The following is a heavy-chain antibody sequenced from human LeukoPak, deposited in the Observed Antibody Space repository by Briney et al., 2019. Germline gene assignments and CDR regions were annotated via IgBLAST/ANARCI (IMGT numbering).Heavy chain of an antibody. CDR1: GYTFTGYY. J-gene: IGHJ3*02. V-gene: IGHV1-2*06. Sequence: ASVKVSCKASGYTFTGYYMHWVRQAPGQGLEWMGRINPNSGGTNYAQKFQGRVTMTRGTSISTAYMELSRLRSDDTAVYYCARADCSSTSCLNAFDIWGQGTMVTVSS. CDR2: INPNSGGT. D-gene: IGHD2-2*01. CDR3: ARADCSSTSCLNAFDI.